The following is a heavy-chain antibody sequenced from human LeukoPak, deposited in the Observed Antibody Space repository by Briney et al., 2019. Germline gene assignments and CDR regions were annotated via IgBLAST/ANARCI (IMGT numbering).Heavy chain of an antibody. D-gene: IGHD1-7*01. CDR2: IIPIFGTA. CDR1: GGTFSSYA. CDR3: ASGESWNYGNWFDP. Sequence: GASVKVSCKASGGTFSSYAISWVRQAPGQGLEWMGGIIPIFGTANYAQKFQGRVTITADESTSTAYMELSSLRSEDTAVYYCASGESWNYGNWFDPWGQGTLVTVSS. J-gene: IGHJ5*02. V-gene: IGHV1-69*13.